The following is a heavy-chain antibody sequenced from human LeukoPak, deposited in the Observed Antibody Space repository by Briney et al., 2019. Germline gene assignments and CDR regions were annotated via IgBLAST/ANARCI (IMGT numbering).Heavy chain of an antibody. CDR1: GFTFSSYE. Sequence: GGSLRLSCAASGFTFSSYEMNWVRQAPGKGLEWVADIKHDGSEKYYVDSLKGRFTIPTDSAKNSLYLQINSLRAEDTAVYYCARKDRYGLDYWGQGTLVTVSS. D-gene: IGHD3-9*01. CDR3: ARKDRYGLDY. J-gene: IGHJ4*02. CDR2: IKHDGSEK. V-gene: IGHV3-7*01.